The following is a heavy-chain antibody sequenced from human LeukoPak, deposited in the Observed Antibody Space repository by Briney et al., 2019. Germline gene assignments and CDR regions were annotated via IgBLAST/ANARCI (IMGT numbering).Heavy chain of an antibody. V-gene: IGHV4-31*03. CDR3: ARSRDWCSGGSCLIDY. CDR1: GGSISSGGYY. CDR2: IYYSGST. J-gene: IGHJ4*02. D-gene: IGHD2-15*01. Sequence: SETLSLTCTVSGGSISSGGYYWSWIHQHPGKGLEWIGYIYYSGSTYYNPSLKSRVTISVDTSKNQFSLKLSSVTAADTAVYYCARSRDWCSGGSCLIDYWGQGTLVTVSS.